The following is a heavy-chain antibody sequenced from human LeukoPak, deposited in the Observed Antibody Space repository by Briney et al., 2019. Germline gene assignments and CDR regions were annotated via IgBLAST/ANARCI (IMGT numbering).Heavy chain of an antibody. CDR1: GGTFSSYA. V-gene: IGHV1-69*06. CDR2: IIPIFGTA. D-gene: IGHD3-10*01. J-gene: IGHJ5*02. CDR3: ARGRAGNYYGSGSYYTNWFDP. Sequence: ASVKVSCKASGGTFSSYAISWVRQAPGQGLEWMGGIIPIFGTANYAQKFQGRVTITADKSTSTAYMELSSLRSEDTAVYYCARGRAGNYYGSGSYYTNWFDPWGQGTLVTVSS.